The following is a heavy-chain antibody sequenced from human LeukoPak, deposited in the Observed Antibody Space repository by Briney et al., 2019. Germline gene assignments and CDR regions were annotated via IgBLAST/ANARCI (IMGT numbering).Heavy chain of an antibody. D-gene: IGHD5-12*01. Sequence: GGSLRLSCAASGFTVSSNYMSWVRQAPGKGLEWVSSISSSSSYIYYADSVKGRFTISRDNSKNTLYLQMNSLRAEDTAVYYCAKDALRSFDYWGQGTLVTVSS. CDR3: AKDALRSFDY. CDR2: ISSSSSYI. CDR1: GFTVSSNY. V-gene: IGHV3-21*01. J-gene: IGHJ4*02.